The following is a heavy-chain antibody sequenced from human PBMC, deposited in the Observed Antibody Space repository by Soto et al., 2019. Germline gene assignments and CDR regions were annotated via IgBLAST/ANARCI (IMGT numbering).Heavy chain of an antibody. V-gene: IGHV4-31*03. D-gene: IGHD3-3*01. CDR1: GGSISSGGHY. CDR2: IHDSGST. J-gene: IGHJ4*02. Sequence: QVQLQESGPGLVKPSETLSLTCTVSGGSISSGGHYWNWIRQYPGKGLEWIGYIHDSGSTYYNPSLTSRVIISLDSSKNLFSLKLTSVTAADTAVYFCASESQNLYYNFWSGYYNFWGQGTLVTVSS. CDR3: ASESQNLYYNFWSGYYNF.